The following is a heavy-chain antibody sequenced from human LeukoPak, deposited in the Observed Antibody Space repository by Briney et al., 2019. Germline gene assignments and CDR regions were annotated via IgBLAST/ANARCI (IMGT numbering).Heavy chain of an antibody. V-gene: IGHV1-18*01. CDR1: GYTFTSYG. J-gene: IGHJ4*02. CDR2: ISAYNSNT. CDR3: ARAEIVVVPAAIDY. D-gene: IGHD2-2*01. Sequence: ASVKVSCKASGYTFTSYGISWVRQAPGQGLEWMGWISAYNSNTNYAQKLQGRVTMTTDTSTSTAYMELRSLRSDDTAVYYCARAEIVVVPAAIDYWGQGTLVTVSS.